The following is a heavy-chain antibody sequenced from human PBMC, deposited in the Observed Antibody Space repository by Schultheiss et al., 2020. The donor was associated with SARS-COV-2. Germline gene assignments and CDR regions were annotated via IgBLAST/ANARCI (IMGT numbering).Heavy chain of an antibody. J-gene: IGHJ4*02. CDR2: ISSSSGTK. V-gene: IGHV3-48*01. Sequence: GGSLRLSCAASGFTFSNAWMSWVRQAPGKGLEWVSYISSSSGTKYYADSVKGRFTISRDNSKNTLYLQMNSLRAEDTAVYYCARDRGGNSQALIDYWGQGTLVTVSS. D-gene: IGHD4-23*01. CDR1: GFTFSNAW. CDR3: ARDRGGNSQALIDY.